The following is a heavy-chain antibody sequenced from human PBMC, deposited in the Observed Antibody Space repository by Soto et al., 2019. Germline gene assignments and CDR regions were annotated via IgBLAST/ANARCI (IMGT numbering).Heavy chain of an antibody. J-gene: IGHJ6*02. CDR1: GFTFSSYG. V-gene: IGHV3-30*18. CDR3: AKDLYYDSSGRRGGMDV. Sequence: QVQLVESGGGVVQPGRSLRLSCAASGFTFSSYGMHWVRQAPGKGLEWVAVISYDGSNKYYADSVKGRFTISRDNSKNTLYLQMNNLRAEDTAVYYCAKDLYYDSSGRRGGMDVWGQGTTVTVSS. D-gene: IGHD3-22*01. CDR2: ISYDGSNK.